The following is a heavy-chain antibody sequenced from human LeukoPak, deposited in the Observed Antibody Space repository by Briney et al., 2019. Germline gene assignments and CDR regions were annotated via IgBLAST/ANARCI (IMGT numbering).Heavy chain of an antibody. D-gene: IGHD5-12*01. V-gene: IGHV3-30*03. CDR2: ISYDGSNK. CDR3: ARARPSMWIDY. CDR1: GFTFSTYG. J-gene: IGHJ4*02. Sequence: PGGSLRLSCAASGFTFSTYGMHWVRQAPGKGLEWVAVISYDGSNKYYADSVKGRFTISRDNSKNTLYLQMNGLRAEDTAVYYCARARPSMWIDYWGQGTLVTVSS.